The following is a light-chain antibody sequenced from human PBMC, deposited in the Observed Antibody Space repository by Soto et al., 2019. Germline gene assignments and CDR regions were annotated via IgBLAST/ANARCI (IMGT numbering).Light chain of an antibody. CDR2: DVS. Sequence: QAVVTQPASVSGSPGQSITISCTGTSSDIGGYNYVSWYQHHPGKVPKLMIYDVSSRPSGVSNRFSGSKSGNTASLTISGLQAEDEADYYCMSFVSGYTVLFGGGTKLTVL. CDR3: MSFVSGYTVL. V-gene: IGLV2-14*01. CDR1: SSDIGGYNY. J-gene: IGLJ2*01.